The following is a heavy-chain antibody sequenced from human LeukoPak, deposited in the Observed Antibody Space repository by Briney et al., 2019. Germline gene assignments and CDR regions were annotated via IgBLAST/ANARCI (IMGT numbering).Heavy chain of an antibody. CDR1: GYTFTSYG. Sequence: ASVKVSCKASGYTFTSYGISWVRQAPGQGLEWMGWISAYNGNTNYAQKLQGRVIMTTDTSTSTAYMELRSLRSDDTAVYYCARDLGISVRSITFDYWGQGTLVTVSS. CDR2: ISAYNGNT. V-gene: IGHV1-18*01. D-gene: IGHD3-10*01. CDR3: ARDLGISVRSITFDY. J-gene: IGHJ4*02.